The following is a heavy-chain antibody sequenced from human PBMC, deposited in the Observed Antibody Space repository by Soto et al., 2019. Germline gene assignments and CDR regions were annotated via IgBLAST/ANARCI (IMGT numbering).Heavy chain of an antibody. J-gene: IGHJ6*02. V-gene: IGHV1-18*01. Sequence: ASVKVSCKASGYTFTSYGISWVRQAPGQGLEWMGWISAYNGNTNYAQKLLGRVTMTTATSTSTAYMELRSMRSDATAAYYCATHPADRCQGLGCSTTYYYDMDVWGQGTTVTVYS. D-gene: IGHD6-19*01. CDR3: ATHPADRCQGLGCSTTYYYDMDV. CDR1: GYTFTSYG. CDR2: ISAYNGNT.